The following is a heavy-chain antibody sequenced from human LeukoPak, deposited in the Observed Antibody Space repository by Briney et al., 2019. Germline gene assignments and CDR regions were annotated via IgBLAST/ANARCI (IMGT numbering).Heavy chain of an antibody. D-gene: IGHD3-3*01. J-gene: IGHJ4*02. CDR1: GFTFSSYA. CDR2: ISGSGGST. Sequence: GGSLRLSCAASGFTFSSYAMSWVRQAPGKGPEWVSAISGSGGSTYYADSVKGRFTISRDNSKNTLYLQMNSQRAEDTAVYYCAKAPYYDFWSGYPNYFDYWGQGTLVTVSS. V-gene: IGHV3-23*01. CDR3: AKAPYYDFWSGYPNYFDY.